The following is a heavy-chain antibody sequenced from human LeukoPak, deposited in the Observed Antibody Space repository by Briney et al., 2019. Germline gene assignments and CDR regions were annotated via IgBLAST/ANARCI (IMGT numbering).Heavy chain of an antibody. Sequence: GGSLRLSCAASGFTFSTYWMHWVRQAPGTGLVWVSRIKSDGSNSNYADCVKGRFTISRDNAKDTLYLQMNSLRAEDTAVYYCARDRGGVFDYWGQGTLVTVSS. J-gene: IGHJ4*02. CDR2: IKSDGSNS. V-gene: IGHV3-74*01. D-gene: IGHD3-10*01. CDR1: GFTFSTYW. CDR3: ARDRGGVFDY.